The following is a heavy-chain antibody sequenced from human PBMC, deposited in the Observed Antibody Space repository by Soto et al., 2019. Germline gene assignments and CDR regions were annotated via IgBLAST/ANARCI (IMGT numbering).Heavy chain of an antibody. V-gene: IGHV1-8*01. CDR3: ARGDPEEGYFDY. CDR1: GYTCTSYD. CDR2: MNPNRGNT. J-gene: IGHJ4*02. Sequence: QVQLVQSVAEVKKPGASVKVSCKASGYTCTSYDINWVRQATGQGLEWMGWMNPNRGNTGYAQKIQGRVTMNRNTYISTADLELTSMRSEDPAVYYCARGDPEEGYFDYLGQGTLVTVSS.